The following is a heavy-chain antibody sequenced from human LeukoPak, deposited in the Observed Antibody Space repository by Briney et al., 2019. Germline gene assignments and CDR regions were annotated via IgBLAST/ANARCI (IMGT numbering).Heavy chain of an antibody. CDR3: AKGSGYSSGWYEGHFDY. V-gene: IGHV3-23*01. D-gene: IGHD6-19*01. J-gene: IGHJ4*02. CDR1: GFTFSSYA. Sequence: GGSLRLSCVASGFTFSSYAMSWVRQAPGKGLEWVSAISGSGGSIYYADSVKGRFTLSRDNSKNTLYLQMNSLRAEDTAVYYCAKGSGYSSGWYEGHFDYWGQGTLVTVSS. CDR2: ISGSGGSI.